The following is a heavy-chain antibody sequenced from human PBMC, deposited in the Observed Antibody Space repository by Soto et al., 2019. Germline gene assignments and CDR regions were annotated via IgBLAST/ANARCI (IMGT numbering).Heavy chain of an antibody. CDR1: GGSFSGYY. CDR3: ARFGEGSYYYYYYYGMDV. CDR2: INHSGST. V-gene: IGHV4-34*01. D-gene: IGHD3-10*01. J-gene: IGHJ6*02. Sequence: SETLSLTCAVYGGSFSGYYWSWIRRPPGKGLEWIGEINHSGSTNYNPSLKSRVTISVDTSKNQFSLKLSSVTAADTAVYYCARFGEGSYYYYYYYGMDVWGQGTTVTVSS.